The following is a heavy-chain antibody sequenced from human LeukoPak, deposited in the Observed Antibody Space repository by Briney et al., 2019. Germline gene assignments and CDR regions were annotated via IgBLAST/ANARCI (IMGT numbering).Heavy chain of an antibody. D-gene: IGHD5-12*01. V-gene: IGHV3-48*03. CDR3: ATWLD. J-gene: IGHJ4*02. CDR2: ISSSGNTT. Sequence: TGGSLRLSCAASGFTLSSYEMNWVRQAPGKGLEWVSYISSSGNTTYYADSVKGRFTISRDNAKNSLFLQMNSLRAEDTAVYYCATWLDWGQGTLVTVSS. CDR1: GFTLSSYE.